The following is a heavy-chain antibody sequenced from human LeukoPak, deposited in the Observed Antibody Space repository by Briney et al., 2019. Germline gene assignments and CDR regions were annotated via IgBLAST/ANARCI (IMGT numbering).Heavy chain of an antibody. CDR1: GGSISSSSSY. D-gene: IGHD5-24*01. V-gene: IGHV4-39*01. Sequence: SETLSLTCSVSGGSISSSSSYWGWIRQPPGKGLEWIGSIYYSGSSFDNPALKSRVTISVDTSKNQFSLKLGSVTAADTAVYYCARHRSGWLQSSFDYWGQGTLVTVSS. CDR2: IYYSGSS. CDR3: ARHRSGWLQSSFDY. J-gene: IGHJ4*02.